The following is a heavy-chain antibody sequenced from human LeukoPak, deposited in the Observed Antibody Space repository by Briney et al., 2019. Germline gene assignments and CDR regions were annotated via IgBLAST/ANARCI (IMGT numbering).Heavy chain of an antibody. D-gene: IGHD6-13*01. V-gene: IGHV4-59*01. CDR2: IYYSGTT. Sequence: PSETLSLTCTVSGGPLSRYYWTWIRQPPGKGLEWIGFIYYSGTTDYNPSLKGRVIISVDTSKNQFSLKLSSVTAADAAVYYCARRYTSSWYFDYWGQGTLVTVSS. J-gene: IGHJ4*02. CDR3: ARRYTSSWYFDY. CDR1: GGPLSRYY.